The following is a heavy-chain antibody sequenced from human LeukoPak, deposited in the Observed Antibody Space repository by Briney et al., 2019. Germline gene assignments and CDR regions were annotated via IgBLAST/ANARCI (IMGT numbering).Heavy chain of an antibody. D-gene: IGHD3-3*01. Sequence: GGSLRLSCAASGFTFSSYAMSWVRQAPGKGLEWVSAISGSGGSTYYADSVKGRFTISRDNSKNTLYLQMNSLRAEDTAVYYCAKDPGYDFWSGYSPRHWFDPWGQGTLVTVSS. CDR2: ISGSGGST. CDR3: AKDPGYDFWSGYSPRHWFDP. V-gene: IGHV3-23*01. J-gene: IGHJ5*02. CDR1: GFTFSSYA.